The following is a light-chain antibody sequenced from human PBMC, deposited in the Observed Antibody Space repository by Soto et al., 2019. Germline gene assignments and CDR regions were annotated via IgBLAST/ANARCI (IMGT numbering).Light chain of an antibody. CDR2: EVN. CDR1: GSDVGGYDY. CDR3: NSYSGTNNFVV. J-gene: IGLJ1*01. Sequence: QSVLTQPPSASGSPGQSGTISCTGTGSDVGGYDYVSWYQQHPGKAPELITYEVNKRPSGVPDRFSGSKSGNTASLTVSGLQAEDEADYYCNSYSGTNNFVVFGTGT. V-gene: IGLV2-8*01.